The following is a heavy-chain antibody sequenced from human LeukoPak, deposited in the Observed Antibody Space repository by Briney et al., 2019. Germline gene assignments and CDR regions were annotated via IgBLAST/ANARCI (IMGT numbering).Heavy chain of an antibody. D-gene: IGHD5-18*01. CDR3: AGSKSYGYASDY. V-gene: IGHV3-48*01. CDR1: GFTFSSSG. Sequence: GGSLRLSFAASGFTFSSSGMNWVRQAPGKGLEWVSYISWRTTTIYYADSVKGRFTISRDNAKSSLYLQMNGLRAEDTAVYYCAGSKSYGYASDYWGQGALVTVSS. CDR2: ISWRTTTI. J-gene: IGHJ4*02.